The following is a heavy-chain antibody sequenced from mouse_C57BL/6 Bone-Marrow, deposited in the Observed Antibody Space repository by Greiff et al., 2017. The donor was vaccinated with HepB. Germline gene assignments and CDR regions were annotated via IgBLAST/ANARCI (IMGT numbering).Heavy chain of an antibody. CDR2: IDPSDSYT. D-gene: IGHD2-1*01. CDR1: GYTFTSYW. CDR3: ARGYLLWGMDY. J-gene: IGHJ4*01. V-gene: IGHV1-59*01. Sequence: QVQLQQPGAELVRPGTSVKLSCKASGYTFTSYWMHWVKQRPGQGLEWIGVIDPSDSYTNYNQKFKGKATLTVDTSSSTAYMQLSILTSEDSAVDYCARGYLLWGMDYWGQGTSVTVSS.